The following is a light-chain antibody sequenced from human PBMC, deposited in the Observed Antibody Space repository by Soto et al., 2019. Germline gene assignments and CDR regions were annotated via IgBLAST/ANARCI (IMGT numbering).Light chain of an antibody. CDR1: SSNIGSNT. V-gene: IGLV1-44*01. J-gene: IGLJ2*01. Sequence: QSVLTQPPSASGTPGQRVTISCSGSSSNIGSNTVSWYQHLPGTAPKLLIYSNHQRPSGVPDRFSGSKSGTSASLAISGLQSEDEADYYCAAWDGSLNGVVFGGGTKLTVL. CDR3: AAWDGSLNGVV. CDR2: SNH.